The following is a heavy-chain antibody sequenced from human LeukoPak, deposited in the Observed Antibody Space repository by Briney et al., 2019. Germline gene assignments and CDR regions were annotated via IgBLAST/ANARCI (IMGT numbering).Heavy chain of an antibody. CDR1: GGSFSGYY. Sequence: KPSETLSLXCTVYGGSFSGYYWSWIRQPPGKGLEWIGEINHSGSTNYNPSLKSRVTISVDMSKNQFSLKLSSVTAADTAVYYCAIRTFWSGYFAYWGQGTLVTVSS. CDR2: INHSGST. J-gene: IGHJ4*02. CDR3: AIRTFWSGYFAY. D-gene: IGHD3-3*01. V-gene: IGHV4-34*01.